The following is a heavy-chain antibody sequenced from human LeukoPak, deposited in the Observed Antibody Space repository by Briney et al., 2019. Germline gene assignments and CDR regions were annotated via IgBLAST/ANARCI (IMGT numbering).Heavy chain of an antibody. Sequence: SETLSLTCTVSGGSISSGDYYWSWIRRPPGKGLEWIGYIYYSGSTYYNPSLKSRVTISVDTSKNQFSLKLSSVTAADTAVYYCARVNRSTQYYDFWSAKYYFDYWGQGTLVTVSS. CDR2: IYYSGST. CDR3: ARVNRSTQYYDFWSAKYYFDY. V-gene: IGHV4-30-4*01. D-gene: IGHD3-3*01. CDR1: GGSISSGDYY. J-gene: IGHJ4*02.